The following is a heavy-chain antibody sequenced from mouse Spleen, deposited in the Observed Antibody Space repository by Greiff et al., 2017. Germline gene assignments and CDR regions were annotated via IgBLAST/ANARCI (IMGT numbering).Heavy chain of an antibody. J-gene: IGHJ3*01. CDR2: IDPENGDT. D-gene: IGHD2-4*01. CDR3: KKDYDLFAY. V-gene: IGHV14-4*02. Sequence: VQLQQSGAELVRSGASVKLSCTASGFNIKDYYMHWVKQRPEQGLEWIGWIDPENGDTEYAPKFQGKATMTADTSSNTAYLQLSSLTSEDTAVYYCKKDYDLFAYWGQGTLVTVSA. CDR1: GFNIKDYY.